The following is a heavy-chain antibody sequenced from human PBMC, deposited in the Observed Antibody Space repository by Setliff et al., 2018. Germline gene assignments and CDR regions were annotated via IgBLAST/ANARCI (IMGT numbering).Heavy chain of an antibody. D-gene: IGHD6-13*01. CDR3: AKDRLAAGRGYYYYYGMDV. Sequence: GGSLRLSCAASGFTLSHNWMNWVRQGPGKGLVWVSYINNDGSVTKYGDSVKGRFTISRDNAKNTLYLQMNSLRAEDTAVYYCAKDRLAAGRGYYYYYGMDVWGQGTTVTVSS. V-gene: IGHV3-74*01. CDR2: INNDGSVT. J-gene: IGHJ6*02. CDR1: GFTLSHNW.